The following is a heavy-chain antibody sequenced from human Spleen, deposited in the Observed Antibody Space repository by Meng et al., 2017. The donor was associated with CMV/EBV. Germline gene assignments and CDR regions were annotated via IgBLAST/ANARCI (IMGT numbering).Heavy chain of an antibody. CDR1: VVAFNSNW. CDR2: INSDGSST. D-gene: IGHD2-21*02. V-gene: IGHV3-74*01. J-gene: IGHJ4*02. CDR3: ARASGRVVVVTAIPDY. Sequence: VELLEWWGGLVLPGGSTRLVCAASVVAFNSNWMHWVRQAPGKGLVLVSRINSDGSSTSYADPVKGRFTISRVNAKNSLYLQMNSLRAEDTAVYYCARASGRVVVVTAIPDYWGQGTLVTVSS.